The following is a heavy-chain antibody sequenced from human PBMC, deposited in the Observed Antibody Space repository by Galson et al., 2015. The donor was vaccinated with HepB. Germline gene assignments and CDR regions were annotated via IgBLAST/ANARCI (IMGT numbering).Heavy chain of an antibody. CDR1: GGTFSRYA. CDR2: IIPLLGTP. Sequence: SVKVSCKASGGTFSRYATSWVRQAPGQGLEWMGGIIPLLGTPKYAQKFQGRATITADESTSTAYIELSSLRSEDTAVYYCASQSTYYYDGGGYVFSYGMDVGGQGTLVTVSS. J-gene: IGHJ6*02. V-gene: IGHV1-69*13. CDR3: ASQSTYYYDGGGYVFSYGMDV. D-gene: IGHD3-22*01.